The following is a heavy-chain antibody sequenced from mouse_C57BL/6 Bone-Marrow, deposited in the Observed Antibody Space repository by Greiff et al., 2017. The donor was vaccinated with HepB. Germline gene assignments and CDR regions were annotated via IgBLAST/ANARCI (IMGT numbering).Heavy chain of an antibody. Sequence: VQLQQSGPELVKPGASVKIPCKASGYTFTDYNMAWVKQSHGKSLEWIGDINPNNGGTIYNQKFKGKATLTVDKSYSTAYMELRSLTSEDTAVYYCARSSPYYYGSSYRNAMDYWGQGTSVTVSS. CDR3: ARSSPYYYGSSYRNAMDY. CDR1: GYTFTDYN. CDR2: INPNNGGT. V-gene: IGHV1-18*01. D-gene: IGHD1-1*01. J-gene: IGHJ4*01.